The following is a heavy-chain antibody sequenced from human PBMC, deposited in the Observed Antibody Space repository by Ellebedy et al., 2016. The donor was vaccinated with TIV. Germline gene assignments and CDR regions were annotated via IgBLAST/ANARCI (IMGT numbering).Heavy chain of an antibody. Sequence: AASVKVSCKVSGYTLTELSMHWVRQAPGQGLEWMGWISAYNGNTNYAQKLQGRVTMTTDTSTSTAYMELRSLRSDDTAVYYCARGEFLGWFDPWGQGTLVTVSS. CDR2: ISAYNGNT. V-gene: IGHV1-18*01. CDR3: ARGEFLGWFDP. D-gene: IGHD3-16*01. J-gene: IGHJ5*02. CDR1: GYTLTELS.